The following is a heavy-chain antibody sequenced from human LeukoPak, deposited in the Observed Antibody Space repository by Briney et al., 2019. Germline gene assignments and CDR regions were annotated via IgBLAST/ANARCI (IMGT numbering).Heavy chain of an antibody. CDR3: ARDGAAAGVRYYYGMDV. CDR2: IYTSGST. CDR1: GGSISSYY. D-gene: IGHD6-13*01. J-gene: IGHJ6*02. V-gene: IGHV4-4*07. Sequence: PSETLSLTCTVSGGSISSYYWSWIRQPPGKGLEWIGRIYTSGSTNYNPSLKSRVTMSVYTSKNQFSLKLSSVTAADTAVYYCARDGAAAGVRYYYGMDVWGQGTTVTVSS.